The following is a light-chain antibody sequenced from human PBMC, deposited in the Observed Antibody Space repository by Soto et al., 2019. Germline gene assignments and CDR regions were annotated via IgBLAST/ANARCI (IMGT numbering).Light chain of an antibody. V-gene: IGKV4-1*01. CDR3: QQYYSTPIT. CDR2: WAS. CDR1: QSIVHNLNNF. J-gene: IGKJ5*01. Sequence: DIVMTQSPDSLAVSLGERATINCKSSQSIVHNLNNFLAWYQQKPGQPPKLLIYWASTRESGVPDRFSGSGSGTDFTLTISSLQAEDVAVYYCQQYYSTPITFGQGTRLEIK.